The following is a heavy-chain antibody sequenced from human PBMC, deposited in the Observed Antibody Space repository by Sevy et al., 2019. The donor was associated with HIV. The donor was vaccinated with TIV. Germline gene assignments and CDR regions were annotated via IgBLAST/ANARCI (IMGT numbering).Heavy chain of an antibody. CDR3: ARASDIVVVPAAIFGWFDP. V-gene: IGHV3-7*01. Sequence: GGSLRLSCAASGFTFSSYWMSWVRQAPGMGLEWVANIKQDGSEKYYVDSVKGRFTISRDNAKNSLYLQMNSLRAEDTAVYYCARASDIVVVPAAIFGWFDPWGQGTLVTVSS. D-gene: IGHD2-2*02. CDR2: IKQDGSEK. CDR1: GFTFSSYW. J-gene: IGHJ5*02.